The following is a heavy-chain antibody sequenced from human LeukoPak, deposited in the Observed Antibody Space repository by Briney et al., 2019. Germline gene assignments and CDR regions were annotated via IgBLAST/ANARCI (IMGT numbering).Heavy chain of an antibody. CDR2: ISGSGGST. CDR1: GFTFSSYA. Sequence: GGSLRLSCAAPGFTFSSYAMSWVRQAPGKGLEWVSAISGSGGSTYYADSVKGRFTISRDNSKNTLYLQMNSLRAEDTAVYYCAKDRAAMDFFDYWGQGTLVTVSS. D-gene: IGHD5-18*01. J-gene: IGHJ4*02. CDR3: AKDRAAMDFFDY. V-gene: IGHV3-23*01.